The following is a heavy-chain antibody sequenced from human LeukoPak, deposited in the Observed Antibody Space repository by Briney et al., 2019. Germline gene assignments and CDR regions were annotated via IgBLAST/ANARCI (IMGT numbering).Heavy chain of an antibody. D-gene: IGHD5-24*01. CDR3: AKDYVSGDGYWDFDY. J-gene: IGHJ4*02. Sequence: GGSQRLSCAASGFTFSSYAMHWVRQAPGKGLEWVAVISYDGSNKYYEDSVKGRFTISRDNSKNTVDLQMNSLRVEDTAVYYCAKDYVSGDGYWDFDYWGQGTLVTVSS. CDR1: GFTFSSYA. V-gene: IGHV3-30-3*02. CDR2: ISYDGSNK.